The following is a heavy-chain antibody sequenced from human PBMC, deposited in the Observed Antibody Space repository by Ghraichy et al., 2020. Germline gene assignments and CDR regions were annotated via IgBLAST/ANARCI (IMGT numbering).Heavy chain of an antibody. Sequence: SETLSLTCTVSGGSISSSSYYWGWIRQPPGKGLEWIGSIYYSGSTYYNPSLKSRVTISVDTSKNQFSLKLSSVTAADTAVYYCASNPYGSGAPYGMDVWGQGTTVTVSS. CDR2: IYYSGST. CDR1: GGSISSSSYY. CDR3: ASNPYGSGAPYGMDV. D-gene: IGHD3-10*01. V-gene: IGHV4-39*01. J-gene: IGHJ6*02.